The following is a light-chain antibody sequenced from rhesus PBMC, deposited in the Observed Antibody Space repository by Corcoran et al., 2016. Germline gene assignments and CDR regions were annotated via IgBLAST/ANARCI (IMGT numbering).Light chain of an antibody. V-gene: IGKV1-19*01. CDR3: PQYGDLPYS. Sequence: DIQMTQSPSSLSASVGDKVTITCHASQAISRWLAWYQQKPGKAPKPLIYSASSLQNGDPSRFTGSGSGTDFSLTLCSLQPEDFATYYCPQYGDLPYSFGQGTKVEIK. J-gene: IGKJ2*01. CDR2: SAS. CDR1: QAISRW.